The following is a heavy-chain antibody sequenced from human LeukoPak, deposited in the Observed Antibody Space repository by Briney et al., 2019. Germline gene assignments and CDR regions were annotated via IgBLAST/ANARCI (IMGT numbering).Heavy chain of an antibody. CDR1: GYSFTSYW. CDR3: ASALDIVATVDAFDI. CDR2: IYPGDSDT. D-gene: IGHD5-12*01. Sequence: GESLKISCKGSGYSFTSYWIGWVRQMPGKGLEWMGIIYPGDSDTRYSPSFQGQVTISAGKSISTAYLQWSSLKASDTAMYYCASALDIVATVDAFDIWGQGTMVTVSS. J-gene: IGHJ3*02. V-gene: IGHV5-51*01.